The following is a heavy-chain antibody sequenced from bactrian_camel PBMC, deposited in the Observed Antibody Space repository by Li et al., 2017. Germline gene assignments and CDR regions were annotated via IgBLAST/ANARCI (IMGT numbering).Heavy chain of an antibody. V-gene: IGHV3S42*01. CDR3: AAQGGEYFSGGYYFGH. CDR2: IVRGTGRP. Sequence: QLVESGGGSVQAGGSLRLSCTASGYTYTSNCMAWFRQAPGKEREGVAYIVRGTGRPTYATSVEGRFTASRDNAKNTLFLQMTNLKPEDTGIFYCAAQGGEYFSGGYYFGHWGQGTQVTVS. CDR1: GYTYTSNC. J-gene: IGHJ4*01. D-gene: IGHD2*01.